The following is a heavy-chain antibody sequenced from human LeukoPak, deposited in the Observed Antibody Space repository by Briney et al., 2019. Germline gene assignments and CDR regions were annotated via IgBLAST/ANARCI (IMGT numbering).Heavy chain of an antibody. CDR1: GFTFSSYA. V-gene: IGHV3-30-3*01. CDR2: ISYDGSNK. D-gene: IGHD5-18*01. Sequence: GRSLRLSCAASGFTFSSYAMHWVRQAPGKGLEWVAVISYDGSNKYYADSVKGRFTTSRDNSKNTLYLQMNSLRAEDTAVYYCARTYSYGTYDAFDIWGQGTMVTVSS. CDR3: ARTYSYGTYDAFDI. J-gene: IGHJ3*02.